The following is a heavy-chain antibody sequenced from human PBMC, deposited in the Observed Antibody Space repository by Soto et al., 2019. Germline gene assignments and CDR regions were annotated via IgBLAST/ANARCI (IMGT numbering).Heavy chain of an antibody. CDR1: CSSIIMCGYS. CDR3: ARVPGP. Sequence: SDTLSLTCALSCSSIIMCGYSWSWIRQPSGKGLECIGYIYHSGSTYYNPSLKSRVTISVDRSKNQFSLKLSSVTAADTAVYYCARVPGPWGQG. CDR2: IYHSGST. J-gene: IGHJ5*02. V-gene: IGHV4-30-2*01.